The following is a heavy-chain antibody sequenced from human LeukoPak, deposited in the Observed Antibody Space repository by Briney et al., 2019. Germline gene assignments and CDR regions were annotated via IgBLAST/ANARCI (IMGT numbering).Heavy chain of an antibody. Sequence: QPGGSLRLSCAASGFTFSGSAMHWVRQASGKGLESVGRIRSKANSYATAYAASVKGRFTISRDDSKNTAYLQMNSLKTEDTAVYYCTRQWDSYDSSGYYYDFDYWGQGTLVTVSS. CDR1: GFTFSGSA. CDR2: IRSKANSYAT. V-gene: IGHV3-73*01. D-gene: IGHD3-22*01. CDR3: TRQWDSYDSSGYYYDFDY. J-gene: IGHJ4*02.